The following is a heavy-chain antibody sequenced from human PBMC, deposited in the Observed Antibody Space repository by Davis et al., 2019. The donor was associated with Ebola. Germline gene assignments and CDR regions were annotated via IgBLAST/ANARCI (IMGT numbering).Heavy chain of an antibody. V-gene: IGHV1-18*01. Sequence: ASVKVSCKASGYTFTSYGINWVRQAPGQGLEWMGWISAYNGNTNYAQKLQGRVTMTTDTSTSTAYMELRSLTSQDTAVYYCARGPSVATAHYFDYWGQGTLVTVSS. CDR1: GYTFTSYG. CDR2: ISAYNGNT. CDR3: ARGPSVATAHYFDY. D-gene: IGHD2-21*02. J-gene: IGHJ4*02.